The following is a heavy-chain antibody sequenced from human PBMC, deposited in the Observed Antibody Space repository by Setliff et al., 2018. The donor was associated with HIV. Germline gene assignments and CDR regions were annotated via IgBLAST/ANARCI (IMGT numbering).Heavy chain of an antibody. V-gene: IGHV1-3*01. J-gene: IGHJ6*03. CDR1: GYTFTSYV. D-gene: IGHD3-10*01. Sequence: ASVKVSCKASGYTFTSYVMHWVRQAPGQRLEWMGWINAGNGNTKYSQKFQGRVTFTRDTSASTAYMELSSLRSEDTAVYYCAREGKFRYYYYMDVWGKXXXVTVSS. CDR2: INAGNGNT. CDR3: AREGKFRYYYYMDV.